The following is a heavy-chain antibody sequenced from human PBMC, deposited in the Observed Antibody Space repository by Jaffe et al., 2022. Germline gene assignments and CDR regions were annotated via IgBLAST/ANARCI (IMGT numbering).Heavy chain of an antibody. CDR2: IYPGDSDT. V-gene: IGHV5-51*01. CDR1: GYNFNSFW. CDR3: VRHAEMSYYDRTGYQKFLTFDS. Sequence: EVQLVQSGAEAKKPGESLTIACQGSGYNFNSFWIAWVRQTPGKGLEWMGIIYPGDSDTTYSPSFQGQVTISADKSISTAYLQWSGLKASDTAMYYCVRHAEMSYYDRTGYQKFLTFDSWGQGTLVTVSS. D-gene: IGHD3-22*01. J-gene: IGHJ4*02.